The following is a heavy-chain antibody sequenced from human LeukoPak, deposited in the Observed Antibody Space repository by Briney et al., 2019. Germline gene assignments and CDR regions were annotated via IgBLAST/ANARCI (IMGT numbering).Heavy chain of an antibody. V-gene: IGHV1-3*01. CDR2: INAGNGNT. J-gene: IGHJ4*02. D-gene: IGHD3-10*01. CDR3: AREYLGWFGESTPPFDY. CDR1: GYTFTSYA. Sequence: GASVKVSCKASGYTFTSYAMHWVRQAPGQRLEWMGWINAGNGNTKYSQKFQGRVTITRDTSASTAYMELSSLRSEDTAVYYCAREYLGWFGESTPPFDYWGQGTLVTVSS.